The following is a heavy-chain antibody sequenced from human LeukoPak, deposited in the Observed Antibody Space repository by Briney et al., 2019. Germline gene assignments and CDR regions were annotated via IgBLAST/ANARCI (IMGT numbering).Heavy chain of an antibody. J-gene: IGHJ3*02. V-gene: IGHV3-64*01. CDR3: ARSPGEVVNPEYAFDI. CDR1: GFTFSSYA. CDR2: ISSNGGST. D-gene: IGHD3-10*01. Sequence: GGSLRLPCAASGFTFSSYAMHWVRQAPGKGLEYVSAISSNGGSTYYANSVKGRFTISRDNSKNTLYLQMGSLRAEDMAVYYCARSPGEVVNPEYAFDIWGQGTMVTVSS.